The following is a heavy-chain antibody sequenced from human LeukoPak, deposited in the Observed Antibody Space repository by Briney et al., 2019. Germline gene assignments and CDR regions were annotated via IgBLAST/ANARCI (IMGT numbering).Heavy chain of an antibody. J-gene: IGHJ4*02. CDR1: GFTFSSYA. CDR2: ITYDGSTK. CDR3: AKDRSWHGLEY. Sequence: GRSLRLSCAASGFTFSSYAMHWVRQAPGKGLEWATLITYDGSTKYYADSVKGRFTISRDNSKNRLYLQMDSLRGEDTAVYYCAKDRSWHGLEYWGQGALVTVSS. D-gene: IGHD3-16*02. V-gene: IGHV3-30*04.